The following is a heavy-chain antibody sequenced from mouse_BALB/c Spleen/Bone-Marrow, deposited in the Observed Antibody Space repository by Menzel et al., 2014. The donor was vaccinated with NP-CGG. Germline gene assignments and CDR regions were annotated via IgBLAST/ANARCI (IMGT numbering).Heavy chain of an antibody. Sequence: QVQLKQSGAELVRPGVSVKISCKGSGYTFTDYAMDWVKQSHAKSLEWIGVISTYYGDASYNQKFKGKATMTVDKSSSTAYMELARLTSEDSAIYYCARDAMDYWGQGTSVTVSS. CDR2: ISTYYGDA. CDR1: GYTFTDYA. CDR3: ARDAMDY. J-gene: IGHJ4*01. V-gene: IGHV1S137*01.